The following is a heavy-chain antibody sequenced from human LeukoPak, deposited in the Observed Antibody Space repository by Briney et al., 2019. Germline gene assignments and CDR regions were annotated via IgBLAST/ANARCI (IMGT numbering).Heavy chain of an antibody. J-gene: IGHJ4*02. CDR1: GYTFTSYA. V-gene: IGHV1-3*01. D-gene: IGHD1-26*01. CDR3: ARYLGSYYEKAGGDYFDY. Sequence: ASVKVSCKASGYTFTSYAMHWVRQAPGQRLEWMGWINAGNGNTKYSQKFQGRVTITRDTSASTAYMELSSLRSEDTAVYYCARYLGSYYEKAGGDYFDYWGQGTLVTVSS. CDR2: INAGNGNT.